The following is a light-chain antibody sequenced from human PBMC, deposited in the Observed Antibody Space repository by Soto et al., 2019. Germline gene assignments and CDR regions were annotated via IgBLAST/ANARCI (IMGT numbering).Light chain of an antibody. CDR2: DVT. J-gene: IGLJ2*01. Sequence: QSALAQPASVSGSPGQSITIPCTGTTSDIGAYNYVSWYQQHPDKAPKLMMYDVTYRPSGVSSRFSGSKSGNTASLTISGLQAEDEADYFCSSYTSTNTVVFGGGTKLTVL. CDR1: TSDIGAYNY. V-gene: IGLV2-14*03. CDR3: SSYTSTNTVV.